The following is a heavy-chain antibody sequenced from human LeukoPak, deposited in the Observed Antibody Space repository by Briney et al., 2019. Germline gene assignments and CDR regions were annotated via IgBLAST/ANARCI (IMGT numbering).Heavy chain of an antibody. CDR1: GFTFTSRA. CDR3: VKDRDSGSGYYTWGLFDL. Sequence: TGGSLRLSCAASGFTFTSRAMSWVRQAPGKGLEWVSGISDSAGSTVYADSVKGRFTISRDNSKNTLSLQMNSLRADDTAIYYCVKDRDSGSGYYTWGLFDLWGQGTLVTVSS. D-gene: IGHD3-10*01. V-gene: IGHV3-23*01. J-gene: IGHJ5*02. CDR2: ISDSAGST.